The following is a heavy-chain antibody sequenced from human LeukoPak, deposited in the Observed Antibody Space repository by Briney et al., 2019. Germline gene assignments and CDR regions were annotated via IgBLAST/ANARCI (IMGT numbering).Heavy chain of an antibody. Sequence: ASVKVSCKASGYTFATYYIHWVRQAPGKGLEWMGIINPTGGSTSYAQKFQGRVTMTRDTSTSTVYMEVSSLRYEDTAVYYCARGRYYYDSRELDYWGQGTLVTVSS. CDR3: ARGRYYYDSRELDY. V-gene: IGHV1-46*01. CDR2: INPTGGST. D-gene: IGHD3-22*01. CDR1: GYTFATYY. J-gene: IGHJ4*02.